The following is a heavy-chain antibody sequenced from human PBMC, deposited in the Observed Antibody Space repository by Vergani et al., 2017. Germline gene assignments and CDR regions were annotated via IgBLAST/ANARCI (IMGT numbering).Heavy chain of an antibody. Sequence: EVQLVESGGGLVKRGGSLRLSCAASGFTFSSYSMNWVRQAPGKGLEWVSSISSSSSYIHYSDSLKGRFTISRDNAKSSLYLQMNSLRAEDTAVYYCARDHCSGGSCYPSYYYYYGMDVWGQGTTVTVSS. V-gene: IGHV3-21*04. D-gene: IGHD2-15*01. CDR2: ISSSSSYI. CDR1: GFTFSSYS. J-gene: IGHJ6*02. CDR3: ARDHCSGGSCYPSYYYYYGMDV.